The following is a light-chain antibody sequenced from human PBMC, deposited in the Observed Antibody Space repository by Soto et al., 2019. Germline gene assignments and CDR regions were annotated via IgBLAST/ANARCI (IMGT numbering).Light chain of an antibody. V-gene: IGKV3-15*01. CDR1: QSISSD. Sequence: EVVMTQSPATLSVSPGERATLSCSASQSISSDLAWYQQKTGQAPRLLIYGASTRATGIPARFSGSGSGTEFTLTIRSLQSEDFAVYYCQQYKNWPPWTFGQGTKVETK. CDR2: GAS. CDR3: QQYKNWPPWT. J-gene: IGKJ1*01.